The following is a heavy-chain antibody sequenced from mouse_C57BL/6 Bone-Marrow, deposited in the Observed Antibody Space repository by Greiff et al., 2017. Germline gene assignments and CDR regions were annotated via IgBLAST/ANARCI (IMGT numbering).Heavy chain of an antibody. V-gene: IGHV1-69*01. Sequence: QVQLQQPGAELVMPGASVKLSCKASGYTFTSYWMHWVKQRPGQGLEWIGEIDPSDSYTNYTQKFKGKSTLTVDKSSSTAYMQLSSLTSEDSAVYYSARSIGEGAMDYWGQGTSVTVSS. CDR2: IDPSDSYT. CDR3: ARSIGEGAMDY. CDR1: GYTFTSYW. J-gene: IGHJ4*01. D-gene: IGHD2-13*01.